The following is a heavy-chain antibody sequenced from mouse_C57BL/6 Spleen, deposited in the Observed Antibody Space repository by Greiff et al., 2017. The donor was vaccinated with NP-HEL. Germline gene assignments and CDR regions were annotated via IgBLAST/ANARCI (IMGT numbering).Heavy chain of an antibody. V-gene: IGHV5-17*01. D-gene: IGHD2-13*01. J-gene: IGHJ3*01. CDR3: ARDYSFAY. CDR2: ISSGSSSI. CDR1: GFTFTDYG. Sequence: DVQLVESGGGLVKPGGSLKLSCAASGFTFTDYGMHWVRQAPEKGLEWITYISSGSSSIYYADTVKGRFTISRDNAKNTLFLQMPSLRSEDMAIYYCARDYSFAYWGQRTLVTVSA.